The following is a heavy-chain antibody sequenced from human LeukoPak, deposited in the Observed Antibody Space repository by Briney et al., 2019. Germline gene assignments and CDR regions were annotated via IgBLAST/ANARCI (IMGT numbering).Heavy chain of an antibody. CDR1: GDSISSGSYY. Sequence: SETLSLTCTVSGDSISSGSYYWSWIRQPAGKGLEWIGLVYTTGSTNYNPSLKSRVTISVDTSKNQFSLNLTSVTAADTALYYCARTNYHYDSNIESYRPTHFDHWGQGSLVTVSS. CDR2: VYTTGST. V-gene: IGHV4-61*02. D-gene: IGHD3-16*01. CDR3: ARTNYHYDSNIESYRPTHFDH. J-gene: IGHJ4*02.